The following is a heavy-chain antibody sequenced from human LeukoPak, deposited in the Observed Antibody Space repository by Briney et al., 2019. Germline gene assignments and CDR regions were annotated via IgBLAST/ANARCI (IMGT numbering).Heavy chain of an antibody. V-gene: IGHV4-4*02. J-gene: IGHJ3*02. CDR2: IYHSGST. CDR1: GGSISSSNW. CDR3: AAWRYYDSSGYYYEVYGGDDAFDI. Sequence: SGTLSLTCAVSGGSISSSNWWSWVRQPPGKGLEWIGEIYHSGSTNCNPSLKSRVTISVDKSKNQFSLKLSSVTAADTAVYYCAAWRYYDSSGYYYEVYGGDDAFDIWGQGTMVTVSS. D-gene: IGHD3-22*01.